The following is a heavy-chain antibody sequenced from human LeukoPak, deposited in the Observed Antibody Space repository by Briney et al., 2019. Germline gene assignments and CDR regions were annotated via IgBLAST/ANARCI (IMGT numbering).Heavy chain of an antibody. V-gene: IGHV3-30*02. J-gene: IGHJ4*02. D-gene: IGHD1-7*01. CDR1: GFTFSSYG. Sequence: GGSLRLSCAASGFTFSSYGMHWVRQAPGKELEWVAFIRYDGSNKYYADSVKGRFTISRDNSKNTLYLQMNSLRAEDTAVYYCAKDLGNWNSEYYFDYWGQGTLVTVSS. CDR2: IRYDGSNK. CDR3: AKDLGNWNSEYYFDY.